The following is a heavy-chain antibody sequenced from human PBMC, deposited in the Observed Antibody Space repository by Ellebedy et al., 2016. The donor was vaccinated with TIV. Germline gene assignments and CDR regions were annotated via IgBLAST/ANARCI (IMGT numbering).Heavy chain of an antibody. V-gene: IGHV4-59*01. J-gene: IGHJ4*02. Sequence: GSLRLSXTVSGGSISSYYWSWIRQPPGKGLEWIGYIYYSGSTNYNPSLKSRVTISVDTSKNQFSLKLSSVTAADTAVYYCARGGTIPHDYWGQGTLVTVSS. D-gene: IGHD3-9*01. CDR1: GGSISSYY. CDR2: IYYSGST. CDR3: ARGGTIPHDY.